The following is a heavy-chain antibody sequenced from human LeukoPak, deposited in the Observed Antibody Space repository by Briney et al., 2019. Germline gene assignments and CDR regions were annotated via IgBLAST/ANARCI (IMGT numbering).Heavy chain of an antibody. J-gene: IGHJ3*02. CDR2: IYYSGIT. Sequence: SESLSLTCTVSGGSLSSYYWTWIRQPPGKGLEWIGYIYYSGITNYNPSLKSRVTISVDTSKNQFSLKLSSVTAADTAVYFCARVMLGYCSSTSCYSDAFDIWGQGTMVTVSS. CDR3: ARVMLGYCSSTSCYSDAFDI. CDR1: GGSLSSYY. V-gene: IGHV4-59*08. D-gene: IGHD2-2*01.